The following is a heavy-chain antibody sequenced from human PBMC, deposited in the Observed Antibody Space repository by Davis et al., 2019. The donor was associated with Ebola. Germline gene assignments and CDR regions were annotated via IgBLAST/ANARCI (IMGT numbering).Heavy chain of an antibody. Sequence: GESLKISCAASGFTFSSYWMHWVRQAPGKGLVWVSRIYSDGSSTSYADSVKGRFTISRDNSKNTLYLQMNSLRAEDTAVYYCARAPPLYSSGWYLPYWGQGTLVTVSS. V-gene: IGHV3-74*01. D-gene: IGHD6-19*01. CDR1: GFTFSSYW. CDR2: IYSDGSST. J-gene: IGHJ4*02. CDR3: ARAPPLYSSGWYLPY.